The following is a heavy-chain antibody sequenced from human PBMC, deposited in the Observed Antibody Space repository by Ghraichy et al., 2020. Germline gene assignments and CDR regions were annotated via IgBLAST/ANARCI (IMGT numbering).Heavy chain of an antibody. CDR1: GFSLSTSGVC. V-gene: IGHV2-70*11. Sequence: QTLSLTCTFSGFSLSTSGVCVSWIRQPPGKALEWLARIDWDDDKYYSTSLKTRLTISKDTSKDQVVLIMTNMDPADTGTYYCARYGPGCHNWSDPWGQGTLVTVSS. CDR3: ARYGPGCHNWSDP. J-gene: IGHJ5*02. D-gene: IGHD3-10*01. CDR2: IDWDDDK.